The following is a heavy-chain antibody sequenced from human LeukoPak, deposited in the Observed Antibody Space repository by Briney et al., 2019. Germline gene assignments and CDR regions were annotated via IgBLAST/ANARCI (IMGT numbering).Heavy chain of an antibody. CDR1: GGSFSGYY. J-gene: IGHJ5*02. CDR3: ARGGLDYSSSWYRRINWFDP. CDR2: INHSGST. D-gene: IGHD6-13*01. V-gene: IGHV4-34*01. Sequence: SETLSLTCAVYGGSFSGYYWSWIRQPPGKGLEWIGEINHSGSTNYNPSLKSRVTISVDTSKNQFSLKLSSVTAADTAVFYCARGGLDYSSSWYRRINWFDPWGQGTLVTVSS.